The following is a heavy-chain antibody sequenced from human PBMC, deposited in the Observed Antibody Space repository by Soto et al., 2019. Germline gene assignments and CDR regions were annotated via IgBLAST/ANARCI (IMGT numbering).Heavy chain of an antibody. J-gene: IGHJ5*02. V-gene: IGHV1-18*01. Sequence: ASVKVSCKASGYTFTSYGISWVRQAPGQGLEWMGWISAYNGNTSYAQKLQGRVTMTTDTSTSTAYMELRSLRSDDTAVYYCARDLNFRVVAAPQVWFDPWGQGTLVTVST. D-gene: IGHD2-15*01. CDR3: ARDLNFRVVAAPQVWFDP. CDR2: ISAYNGNT. CDR1: GYTFTSYG.